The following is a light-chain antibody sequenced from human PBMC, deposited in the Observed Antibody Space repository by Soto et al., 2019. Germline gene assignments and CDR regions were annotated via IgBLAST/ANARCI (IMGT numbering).Light chain of an antibody. J-gene: IGLJ1*01. CDR2: GNN. Sequence: QSALTQPPSVSGAPGQRVTISCTGSRSNIGAGYDVHWYQQLPGTAPKLLIYGNNNRPSGVPDRFSGSKSDTSSSLAITGVQAEDEADYYCQSYDRSLNGYVFGPGTKLTVL. CDR3: QSYDRSLNGYV. V-gene: IGLV1-40*01. CDR1: RSNIGAGYD.